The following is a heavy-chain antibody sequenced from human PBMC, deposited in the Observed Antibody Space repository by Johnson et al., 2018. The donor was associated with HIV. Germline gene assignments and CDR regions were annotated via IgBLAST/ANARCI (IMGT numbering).Heavy chain of an antibody. CDR1: GFTFSSYG. CDR3: ARSGAASIAARGDAFDI. D-gene: IGHD6-6*01. Sequence: QMQLVESGGGVVQPGRSLRLSCAASGFTFSSYGMHWVRQAPGKGLEWVAVISYDGSNKYYADSVKGRFTISRDNAKNSLYLQMNSLRAEDTAVYYCARSGAASIAARGDAFDIWGQGTMVTVSS. CDR2: ISYDGSNK. J-gene: IGHJ3*02. V-gene: IGHV3-30*03.